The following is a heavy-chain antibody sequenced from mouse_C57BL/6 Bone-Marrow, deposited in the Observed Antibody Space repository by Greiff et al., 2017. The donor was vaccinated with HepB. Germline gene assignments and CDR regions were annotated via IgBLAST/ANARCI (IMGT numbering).Heavy chain of an antibody. D-gene: IGHD2-1*01. V-gene: IGHV10-1*01. CDR3: VRHHYGNSWFAY. CDR2: IRSKSNNYAT. CDR1: GFSFNTYA. J-gene: IGHJ3*01. Sequence: EVQLVESGGGLVQPKGSLKLSCAASGFSFNTYAMNWVRQAPGKGLEWVARIRSKSNNYATYYADSVKDRFTISRDDSESMLYLQMNNLKTEDTAMYYCVRHHYGNSWFAYWGQGTLVTVSS.